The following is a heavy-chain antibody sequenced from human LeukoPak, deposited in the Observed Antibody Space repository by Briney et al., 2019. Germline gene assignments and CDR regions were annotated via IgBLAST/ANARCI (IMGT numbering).Heavy chain of an antibody. CDR2: IYYSGST. CDR1: GGSISSYY. Sequence: SETQSLTCTVSGGSISSYYWSWVRQPPGKGLEWIGYIYYSGSTNSNPSLKSRVTISLDTSKNQFSLKLSSVTAADTAVYYCARRDHYGVKAFDIWGLGTMVTVSS. D-gene: IGHD4-17*01. V-gene: IGHV4-59*08. J-gene: IGHJ3*02. CDR3: ARRDHYGVKAFDI.